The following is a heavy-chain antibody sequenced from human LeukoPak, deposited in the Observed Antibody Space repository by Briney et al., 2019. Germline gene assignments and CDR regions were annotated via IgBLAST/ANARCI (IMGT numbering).Heavy chain of an antibody. V-gene: IGHV3-74*01. CDR3: AKEHWLGRSYYGMDV. CDR2: INSDGRYT. D-gene: IGHD6-19*01. J-gene: IGHJ6*02. CDR1: GLTFSTYW. Sequence: GGSLRLSCAAAGLTFSTYWTHWVRHVPGKGLVWVSRINSDGRYTGYADSVKGRFTISRDKSNNSLYLQMNSRRAEDTAIYYCAKEHWLGRSYYGMDVWGQGTTVTVSS.